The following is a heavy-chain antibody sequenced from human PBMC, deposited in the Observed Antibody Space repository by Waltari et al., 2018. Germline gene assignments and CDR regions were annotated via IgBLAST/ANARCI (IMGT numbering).Heavy chain of an antibody. D-gene: IGHD4-17*01. CDR3: ARAPRPMTTVTRYNDLDYYHYMDV. Sequence: QVQLQESGPGLVRPSETLSLTCTVSGASMSRYFWSWIRQPAGKGLEWIGRIYSDGRPHYNPSLKRRVTMSLDTSNNQFSLKLSSVTAADTAVYYCARAPRPMTTVTRYNDLDYYHYMDVWGKGTTVTVSS. CDR2: IYSDGRP. J-gene: IGHJ6*03. V-gene: IGHV4-4*07. CDR1: GASMSRYF.